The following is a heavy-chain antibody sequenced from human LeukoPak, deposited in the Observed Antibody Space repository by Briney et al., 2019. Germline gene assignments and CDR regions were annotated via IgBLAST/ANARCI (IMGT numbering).Heavy chain of an antibody. Sequence: SETLSLTCTVSGGSISSGDYYWSWIRQPPGKGLEWIGYIYYSGSTYYNPSLKSRVTISVDTSKNQFCLKLSSVTAADTAAYHCARDPRPARFGELSPWYFDYWGQGTLVTVSS. J-gene: IGHJ4*02. CDR2: IYYSGST. CDR3: ARDPRPARFGELSPWYFDY. V-gene: IGHV4-30-4*01. D-gene: IGHD3-10*01. CDR1: GGSISSGDYY.